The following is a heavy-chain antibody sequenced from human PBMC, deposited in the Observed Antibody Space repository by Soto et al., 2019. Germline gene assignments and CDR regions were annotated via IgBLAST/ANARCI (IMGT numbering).Heavy chain of an antibody. CDR1: SGSISSSNW. D-gene: IGHD2-15*01. CDR2: IYHSGST. V-gene: IGHV4-4*02. CDR3: ASPHCSGGSCYSVAFDI. J-gene: IGHJ3*02. Sequence: SETLSLTCAVSSGSISSSNWWSWVRQPPGKGLEWIGEIYHSGSTNYNPSLKSRVTISVDKSKNQFSLKLSSVTAADTAVYYCASPHCSGGSCYSVAFDIWGQGTMVTVS.